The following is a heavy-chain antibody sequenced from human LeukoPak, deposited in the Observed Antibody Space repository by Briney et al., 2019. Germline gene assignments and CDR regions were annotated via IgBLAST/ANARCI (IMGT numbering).Heavy chain of an antibody. CDR1: GGSFSGYY. J-gene: IGHJ6*01. CDR2: INHSGST. V-gene: IGHV4-34*01. Sequence: SETLSLTCAVYGGSFSGYYWSWFRQPPGKGLEWIGEINHSGSTNYNPSLKSRVTISVDTSKNQFSLQLSSVTAADTAVYYCARVVRNYYGSGSYLENGMDVWGQGTTVTVSS. CDR3: ARVVRNYYGSGSYLENGMDV. D-gene: IGHD3-10*01.